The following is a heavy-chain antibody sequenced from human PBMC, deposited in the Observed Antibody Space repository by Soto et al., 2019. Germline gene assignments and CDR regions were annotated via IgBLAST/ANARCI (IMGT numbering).Heavy chain of an antibody. CDR3: ARDYYYDSSGYYGTLDY. D-gene: IGHD3-22*01. V-gene: IGHV1-18*01. J-gene: IGHJ4*02. Sequence: GASVKVSWKASGYTFTSYGISWVRQAPGQGFEWMGWISAYNGNTNYAQKLQGRVTMTTDTSTSTAYMELRSLRSDDTAVYYCARDYYYDSSGYYGTLDYWGQGTLVTVSS. CDR2: ISAYNGNT. CDR1: GYTFTSYG.